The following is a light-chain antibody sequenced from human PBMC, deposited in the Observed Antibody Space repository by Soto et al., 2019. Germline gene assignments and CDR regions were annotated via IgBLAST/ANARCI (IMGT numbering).Light chain of an antibody. CDR1: QSVSSNY. Sequence: EIVLTQSPGTLSLSPGERATLSCRASQSVSSNYLAWYQQKPGQAPRLLIYGASSRATGIPDRFSGSGSGTDFTLTISRLEPEDFAVYYCQQYGNSPQPFGQGTKVEVQ. CDR2: GAS. J-gene: IGKJ1*01. CDR3: QQYGNSPQP. V-gene: IGKV3-20*01.